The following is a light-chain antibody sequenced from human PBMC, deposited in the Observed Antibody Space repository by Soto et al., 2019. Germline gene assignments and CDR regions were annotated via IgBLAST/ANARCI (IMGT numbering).Light chain of an antibody. V-gene: IGLV1-40*01. J-gene: IGLJ7*01. CDR3: QSYGSSLSGAV. CDR2: DNT. CDR1: SSNIGEGYD. Sequence: QSVLTQPPSVSGAPGQRVTISCTGSSSNIGEGYDVHWYQQLPGTAPKLLNRDNTNRPSGVSDRSCGYSSGTAASLAITGLQAEDEDDYYCQSYGSSLSGAVFGGGTQLTVL.